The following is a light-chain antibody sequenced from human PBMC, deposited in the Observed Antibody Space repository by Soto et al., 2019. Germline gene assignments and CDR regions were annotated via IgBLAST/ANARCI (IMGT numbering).Light chain of an antibody. CDR3: QQYNSYSEA. J-gene: IGKJ1*01. V-gene: IGKV1-5*03. CDR1: QTISSW. Sequence: DIQMTQSPSTLSGSVGDRVTITCRASQTISSWLAWYQQKPGKAPKLLIYKASTLKSGVPSRFSGSGSGTEFTLTIRSMQTDDFANYYCQQYNSYSEAFGQGTKVDIK. CDR2: KAS.